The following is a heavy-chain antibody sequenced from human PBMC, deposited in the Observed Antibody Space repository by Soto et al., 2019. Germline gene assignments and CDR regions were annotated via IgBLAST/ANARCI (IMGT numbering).Heavy chain of an antibody. CDR3: ASTDFGDSVIFDY. Sequence: LSLTCTVSGASMSSYYWSWIRQPPGKGLEWMGSIYYSGSPNYNPSLKSRVTISVDTSKNQFSLKLTSVTTADTAVYYCASTDFGDSVIFDYWGQGILVTVSS. V-gene: IGHV4-59*01. CDR2: IYYSGSP. J-gene: IGHJ4*02. CDR1: GASMSSYY. D-gene: IGHD3-16*01.